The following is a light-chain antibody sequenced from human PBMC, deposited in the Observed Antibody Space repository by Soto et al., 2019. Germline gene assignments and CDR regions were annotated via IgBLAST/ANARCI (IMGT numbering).Light chain of an antibody. CDR2: RNF. CDR1: ASNIGSKT. J-gene: IGLJ1*01. CDR3: QVWESSSDQYA. Sequence: QSVLTQPPSASGTPGQRVSISCPASASNIGSKTVDWYQQLPGTAPQLLIHRNFQRPSGVPARFSASTSGTSASLSISRVEVGDEADYYCQVWESSSDQYAFGTGTKVTV. V-gene: IGLV1-44*01.